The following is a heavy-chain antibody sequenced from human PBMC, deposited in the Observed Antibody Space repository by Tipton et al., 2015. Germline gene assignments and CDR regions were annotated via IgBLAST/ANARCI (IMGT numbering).Heavy chain of an antibody. CDR2: IDWNGVRT. CDR3: AREGSSWYFGVY. J-gene: IGHJ4*02. V-gene: IGHV3-20*04. D-gene: IGHD6-13*01. Sequence: GSLRLSCAASGFTFDDYGMTWVRQVPGKGLEWVAGIDWNGVRTGYADSVKGRFIISRDNAQNSLFLQMNSLTAEDTAFYYCAREGSSWYFGVYWGQGTLVSVSS. CDR1: GFTFDDYG.